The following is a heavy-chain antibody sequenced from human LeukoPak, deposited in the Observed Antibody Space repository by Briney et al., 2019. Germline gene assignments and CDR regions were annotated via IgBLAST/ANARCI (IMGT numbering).Heavy chain of an antibody. CDR1: GFTFSSYA. J-gene: IGHJ4*02. V-gene: IGHV3-30*04. CDR2: ISYDGRNK. D-gene: IGHD5-18*01. CDR3: ASEYSYGLDY. Sequence: GGSLRLSCAASGFTFSSYAMHWVRQAPGKGLEWVAVISYDGRNKYYADSVKGRFTISRDNSKNTLYLQMNSLRAEDTAVYYCASEYSYGLDYWGQGTLVTVSS.